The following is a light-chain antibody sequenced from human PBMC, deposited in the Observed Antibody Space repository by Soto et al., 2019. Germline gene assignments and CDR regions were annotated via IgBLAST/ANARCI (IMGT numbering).Light chain of an antibody. J-gene: IGKJ5*01. V-gene: IGKV3-11*01. Sequence: EIVLTQSPATLSLSPGERATLSCRASQTFSSHLAWYQQKPGQAPRLLIYDASKRATGIPARFSGRGSGTDFTLTISSLEPEDFAVYSCQPRSNWPPVITFGQGTRLEIK. CDR3: QPRSNWPPVIT. CDR1: QTFSSH. CDR2: DAS.